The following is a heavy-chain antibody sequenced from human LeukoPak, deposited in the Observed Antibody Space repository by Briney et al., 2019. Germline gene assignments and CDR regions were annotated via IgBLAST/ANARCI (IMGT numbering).Heavy chain of an antibody. J-gene: IGHJ4*02. CDR1: GGSINSYY. CDR3: ARGGKATVVTM. V-gene: IGHV4-4*07. Sequence: SETLSLTCTVSGGSINSYYWSWIRQPAGKGLEWIGRIYSSGSTNYDPSLKSRVSMSVDTSKNQFSLKLTSVTAADTAVYYCARGGKATVVTMWGQGILVTVSS. D-gene: IGHD4-23*01. CDR2: IYSSGST.